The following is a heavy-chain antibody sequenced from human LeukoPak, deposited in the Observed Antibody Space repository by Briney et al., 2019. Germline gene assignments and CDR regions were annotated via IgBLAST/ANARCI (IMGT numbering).Heavy chain of an antibody. CDR2: INHSGST. Sequence: PSETLSLTCAVYGGSFSGYYWSWIRQPPGKGLEWIGEINHSGSTNYNPSLKSRVTISVDTSKNQFSPKLSSVTAADTAVYYCASAGRYCSGGSCYGVDYWGQGTLVTVSS. D-gene: IGHD2-15*01. J-gene: IGHJ4*02. CDR3: ASAGRYCSGGSCYGVDY. V-gene: IGHV4-34*01. CDR1: GGSFSGYY.